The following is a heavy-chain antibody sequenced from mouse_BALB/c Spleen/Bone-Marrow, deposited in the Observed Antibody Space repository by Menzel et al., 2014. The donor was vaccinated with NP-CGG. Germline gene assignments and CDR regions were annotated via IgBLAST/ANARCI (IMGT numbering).Heavy chain of an antibody. Sequence: EVQLVESGGGLVKPGGPLKLSCAASGFAFSSYDMSWVRQTPEKRLEWVAYISSGGGSTYYSDTVKGRFTISRDNAKNTLYSEMSSLKSEDTAMYYCARHMIRGFAYWGQGTLVTGAA. CDR2: ISSGGGST. D-gene: IGHD2-4*01. CDR1: GFAFSSYD. V-gene: IGHV5-12-1*01. J-gene: IGHJ3*01. CDR3: ARHMIRGFAY.